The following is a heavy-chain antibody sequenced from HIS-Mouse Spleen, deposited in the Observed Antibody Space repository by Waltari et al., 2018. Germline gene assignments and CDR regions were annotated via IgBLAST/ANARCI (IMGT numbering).Heavy chain of an antibody. J-gene: IGHJ3*02. CDR1: GYTFTGYY. CDR3: ARDQGSIVVVVAATPAGDAFDI. Sequence: QVQLVQSGAEVKKPGASVKVSCKASGYTFTGYYMHWVRQAPAQVLEWMGWINPNSGGTNYAQKFQGRVTMTRDTSISTAYMELSRLRSDDTAVYYCARDQGSIVVVVAATPAGDAFDIWGQGTMVTVSS. CDR2: INPNSGGT. D-gene: IGHD2-15*01. V-gene: IGHV1-2*02.